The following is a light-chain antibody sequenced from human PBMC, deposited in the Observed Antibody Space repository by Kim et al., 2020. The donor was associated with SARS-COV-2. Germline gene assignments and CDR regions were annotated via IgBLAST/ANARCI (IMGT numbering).Light chain of an antibody. J-gene: IGLJ2*01. CDR1: NRDVGSDNR. V-gene: IGLV2-14*04. CDR3: SSYSTTTVL. CDR2: DVS. Sequence: PGQSITISCTGSNRDVGSDNRVAWYQQHPGKAPKLMMYDVSKRPSGVSNRFSGSKSGNTASLTISGLQAEDEADYYCSSYSTTTVLFGGGTQLTVL.